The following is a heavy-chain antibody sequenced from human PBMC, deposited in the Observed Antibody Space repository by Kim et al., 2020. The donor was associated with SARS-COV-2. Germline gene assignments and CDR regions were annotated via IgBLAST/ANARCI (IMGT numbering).Heavy chain of an antibody. CDR2: ISSSSSTI. CDR1: GFTFSSYS. Sequence: GVSLRLSCAASGFTFSSYSMNWVRQAPGKGLEWVSYISSSSSTIYYADSVKGRFTISRDNAKNSLYLQMNSLRDEDTAVDYCARDPVDSLYCGGDCYHLGHFDYWGQGTLVTVSS. D-gene: IGHD2-21*02. J-gene: IGHJ4*02. V-gene: IGHV3-48*02. CDR3: ARDPVDSLYCGGDCYHLGHFDY.